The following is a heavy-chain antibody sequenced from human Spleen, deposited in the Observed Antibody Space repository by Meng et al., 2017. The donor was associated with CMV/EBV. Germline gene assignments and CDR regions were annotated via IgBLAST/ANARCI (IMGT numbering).Heavy chain of an antibody. Sequence: CTVSGGSISSGGYYWSWIRQHPGKGLEWIGYIYYSGSTYYHPSLKSRVTISVDTSKNQFSLKLSSVTAADTAVYYCARGSSSGAFDYWGQGTLVTVSS. J-gene: IGHJ4*02. CDR2: IYYSGST. CDR3: ARGSSSGAFDY. V-gene: IGHV4-31*03. CDR1: GGSISSGGYY. D-gene: IGHD4-17*01.